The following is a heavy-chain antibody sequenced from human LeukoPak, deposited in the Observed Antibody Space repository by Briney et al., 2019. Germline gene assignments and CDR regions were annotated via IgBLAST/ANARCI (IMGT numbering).Heavy chain of an antibody. CDR3: ASGYSYGYDY. D-gene: IGHD5-18*01. Sequence: SETLSLTCAVYGGSFSGYYWSWIRQPPGKGLEWIGEINHSGSTNYNPSLKSRVTISVDTSKNQFSLKLSSVTAADTAVYYCASGYSYGYDYWGQGTLVTVSS. V-gene: IGHV4-34*01. CDR2: INHSGST. J-gene: IGHJ4*02. CDR1: GGSFSGYY.